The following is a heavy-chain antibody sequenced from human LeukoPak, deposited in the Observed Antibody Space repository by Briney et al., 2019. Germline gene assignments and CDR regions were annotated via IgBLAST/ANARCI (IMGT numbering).Heavy chain of an antibody. J-gene: IGHJ4*02. CDR2: IYYSGST. CDR3: ARMEGSAGTIDY. Sequence: QPSETLSLTCTVSGGSMSSYYWSWIRQPPGKGLEWIGYIYYSGSTKYNPSLKSRVTISVDKSKDQFSLKLSSVTAADTAVYYCARMEGSAGTIDYWGQGTLVTVFS. CDR1: GGSMSSYY. V-gene: IGHV4-59*12. D-gene: IGHD6-13*01.